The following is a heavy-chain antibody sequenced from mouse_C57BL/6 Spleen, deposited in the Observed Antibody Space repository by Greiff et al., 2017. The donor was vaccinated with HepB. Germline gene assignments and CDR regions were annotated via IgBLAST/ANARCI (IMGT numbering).Heavy chain of an antibody. CDR3: ARRDYGSRYYFDY. D-gene: IGHD1-1*01. Sequence: EVKLEESGGGLVKPGGSLKLSCAASGFTFSSYTMSWVRQTPEKRLEWVATISGGGGNTYYPDSVKGRFTISRDNAKNTLYLQMSSLRSEDTALYYCARRDYGSRYYFDYWGQGTTLTVSS. J-gene: IGHJ2*01. V-gene: IGHV5-9*01. CDR1: GFTFSSYT. CDR2: ISGGGGNT.